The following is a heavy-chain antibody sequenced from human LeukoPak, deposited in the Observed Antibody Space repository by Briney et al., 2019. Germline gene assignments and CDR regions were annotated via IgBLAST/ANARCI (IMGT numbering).Heavy chain of an antibody. CDR2: IYYSGST. V-gene: IGHV4-30-4*01. Sequence: SETLSLTCTVSGGSISSGDYYWSWIRQPPGKGLEWIGYIYYSGSTYYNPSLKSRVTISVDTSKNQFSLKLSSVTAADTAVYYCARGLVGATGHLGYWGQGTLVTVSS. CDR1: GGSISSGDYY. CDR3: ARGLVGATGHLGY. J-gene: IGHJ4*02. D-gene: IGHD1-26*01.